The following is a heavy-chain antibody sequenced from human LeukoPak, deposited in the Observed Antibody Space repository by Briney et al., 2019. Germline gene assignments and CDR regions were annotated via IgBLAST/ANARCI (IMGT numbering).Heavy chain of an antibody. CDR1: GGSFSTYY. V-gene: IGHV4-59*01. CDR3: ASFRVGATTSRYYFDY. J-gene: IGHJ4*02. Sequence: SETLSLTCTVSGGSFSTYYWSWIRQPPGKGLEWIAYIYYSGSTNYNPSLQSRVTISVDTSKNQFSLKLSSVTAADTAVYYCASFRVGATTSRYYFDYWGQGTLVTVSS. D-gene: IGHD1-26*01. CDR2: IYYSGST.